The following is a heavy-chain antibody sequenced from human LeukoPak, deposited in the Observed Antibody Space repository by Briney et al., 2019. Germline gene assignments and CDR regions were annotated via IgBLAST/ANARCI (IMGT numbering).Heavy chain of an antibody. CDR2: INWNGGST. D-gene: IGHD3-22*01. Sequence: GGSLRLSCAASGFTFDDYGMSWVRQAPGKGLEWVSGINWNGGSTGYADSVKGRFTISRDNAKNSLYLQMNSLRAEDTALYYCARNYDSSGYYFYGMDVWGQGTTVTVSS. V-gene: IGHV3-20*04. CDR3: ARNYDSSGYYFYGMDV. CDR1: GFTFDDYG. J-gene: IGHJ6*02.